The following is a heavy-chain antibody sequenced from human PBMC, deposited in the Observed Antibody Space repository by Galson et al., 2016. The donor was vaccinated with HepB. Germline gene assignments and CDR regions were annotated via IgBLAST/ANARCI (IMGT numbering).Heavy chain of an antibody. V-gene: IGHV1-18*01. D-gene: IGHD3-10*01. CDR3: ARDRDNCGSGSDY. J-gene: IGHJ4*02. CDR1: GYTFTSYG. Sequence: SCKASGYTFTSYGISWVRQAPGQGLEWMGWISAYNGNTNYAQKLQGRVTMTTDTSTRKAYMELRSLRSDDTAVYYCARDRDNCGSGSDYWGQGTLVTVSS. CDR2: ISAYNGNT.